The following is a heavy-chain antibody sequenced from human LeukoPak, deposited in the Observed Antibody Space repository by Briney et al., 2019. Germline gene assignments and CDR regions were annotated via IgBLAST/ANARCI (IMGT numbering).Heavy chain of an antibody. CDR3: ASAYYYGSGSYRNAFDI. J-gene: IGHJ3*02. Sequence: GGSLRLSCAASGFTFDDYGMSWVRQAPGKGLEWVSGINWNDGSTGYADSVKGRFTISRDNAKNSLYLQMNSLRAEDTALYYCASAYYYGSGSYRNAFDIWGQGTMVTVSS. CDR1: GFTFDDYG. CDR2: INWNDGST. V-gene: IGHV3-20*04. D-gene: IGHD3-10*01.